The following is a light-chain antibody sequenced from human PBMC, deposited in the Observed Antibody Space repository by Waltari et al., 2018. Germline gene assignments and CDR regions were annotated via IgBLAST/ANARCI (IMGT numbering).Light chain of an antibody. CDR2: GAS. CDR1: QSISSSD. Sequence: EIVLTQSPGTLSLSPGERATLSCRASQSISSSDLAWYQQKPGQPPRLLMYGASTRATGIPDRFSGSGSATDFTLTVSRLEPEDFAVYYCQQNGRSIPTTFGRGTRLEMK. V-gene: IGKV3-20*01. CDR3: QQNGRSIPTT. J-gene: IGKJ5*01.